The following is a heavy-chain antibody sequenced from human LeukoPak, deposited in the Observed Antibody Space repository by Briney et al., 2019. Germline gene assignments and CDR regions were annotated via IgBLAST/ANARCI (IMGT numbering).Heavy chain of an antibody. Sequence: PGGSLRLSCAASGFTFSSYAMSWVRQAPGKGLEWVSVIYSGGSTYYADSVKGRFTISRDNSKNTLYLQMNSLRAEDTAVYYCAREMATIYYYYGMDVWGQGTTVTVSS. D-gene: IGHD5-24*01. CDR1: GFTFSSYA. CDR2: IYSGGST. CDR3: AREMATIYYYYGMDV. V-gene: IGHV3-53*01. J-gene: IGHJ6*02.